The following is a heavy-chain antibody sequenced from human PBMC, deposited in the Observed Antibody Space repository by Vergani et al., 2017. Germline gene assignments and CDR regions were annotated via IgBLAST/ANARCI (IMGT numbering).Heavy chain of an antibody. CDR3: ARVYCRGMSCAGTDYFYHIDV. V-gene: IGHV5-51*03. CDR2: IYPGNSET. CDR1: GYSFSSNW. J-gene: IGHJ6*03. D-gene: IGHD3/OR15-3a*01. Sequence: EVQLEQSGAAVKKPGESLEISCKGSGYSFSSNWIAWVRERPGQGLEWMGMIYPGNSETRNNPSFRGQVTMSVDKSIGTAYLQWSSLKASDSAMYYCARVYCRGMSCAGTDYFYHIDVWGKGTTVTVS.